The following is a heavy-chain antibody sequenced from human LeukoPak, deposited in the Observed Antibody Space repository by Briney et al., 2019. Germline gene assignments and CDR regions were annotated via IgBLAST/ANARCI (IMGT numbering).Heavy chain of an antibody. D-gene: IGHD3-9*01. J-gene: IGHJ3*02. CDR2: IYHSGST. CDR1: GGSISSSNW. Sequence: SETLSLTCAVSGGSISSSNWWSWVRQPPGKGLEWIGEIYHSGSTNYNPSLKSRVTISVDTSKNQFSLKLSSVTAADTAVYYCARTGPRGGILTGYRAFDIWGQGTMVTVSS. CDR3: ARTGPRGGILTGYRAFDI. V-gene: IGHV4-4*02.